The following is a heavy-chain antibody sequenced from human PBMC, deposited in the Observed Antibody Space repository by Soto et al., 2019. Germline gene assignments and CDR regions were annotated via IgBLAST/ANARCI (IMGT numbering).Heavy chain of an antibody. J-gene: IGHJ6*03. V-gene: IGHV4-59*12. CDR3: ARGLRYYDFWSGHKSYYYYMDV. D-gene: IGHD3-3*01. CDR1: SGSISTYD. Sequence: PSETLSLTCTVSSGSISTYDWSWIRQPPGKGLEWIGYIYYTGSTNYNPSLKTRVTISVDTSKNQFSLKLSSVTAADTAVYYCARGLRYYDFWSGHKSYYYYMDVWGKGTTVTVSS. CDR2: IYYTGST.